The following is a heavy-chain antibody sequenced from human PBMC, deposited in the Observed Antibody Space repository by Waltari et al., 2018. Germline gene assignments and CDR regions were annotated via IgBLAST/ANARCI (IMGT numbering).Heavy chain of an antibody. D-gene: IGHD3-3*01. CDR2: ISYDGYDK. V-gene: IGHV3-30*18. J-gene: IGHJ5*02. CDR1: GFIFSSYG. Sequence: QVQLAESGGGVVQPGRSLRLSCAASGFIFSSYGMHWVRQAPGKGVEWVAGISYDGYDKNYADSLQGRVTISRDNSQNTLYLQLNSLRPDDTAVYYCAKVFLEWQTDNWIDTWGQGTLVTVSS. CDR3: AKVFLEWQTDNWIDT.